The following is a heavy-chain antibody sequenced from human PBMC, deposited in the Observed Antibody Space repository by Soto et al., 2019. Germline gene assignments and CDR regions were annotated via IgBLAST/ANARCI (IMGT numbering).Heavy chain of an antibody. V-gene: IGHV1-3*01. D-gene: IGHD3-22*01. CDR2: INAGNGNT. CDR3: ARDSSGYYYETDY. Sequence: GASVKVSCKASGYTFTSYAMHWVRQAPGQRLEWMGWINAGNGNTKYSQKFQGRVTMTRDTSTSTVYMELSSLRSEDTAVYYCARDSSGYYYETDYWGQGTLVTVSS. CDR1: GYTFTSYA. J-gene: IGHJ4*02.